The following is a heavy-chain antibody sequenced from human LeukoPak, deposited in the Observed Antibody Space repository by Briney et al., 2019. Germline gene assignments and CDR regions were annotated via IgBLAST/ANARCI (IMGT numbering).Heavy chain of an antibody. J-gene: IGHJ4*02. D-gene: IGHD3-9*01. V-gene: IGHV3-48*04. Sequence: GGSLRLSCAASGFTFSTYSMNWVRQAPGKGLEWVSFISSSSSTIYYADSVKGRFTISRDSAKNSLYLQMNSLRVEDTAMYYCAGSVLTGYPNFDYWGQGTLVTVSS. CDR1: GFTFSTYS. CDR2: ISSSSSTI. CDR3: AGSVLTGYPNFDY.